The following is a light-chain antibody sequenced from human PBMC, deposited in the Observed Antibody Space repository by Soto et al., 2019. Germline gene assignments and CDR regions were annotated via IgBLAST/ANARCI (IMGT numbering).Light chain of an antibody. J-gene: IGKJ2*01. CDR3: QQYINWPYT. CDR2: AAS. CDR1: QSVRSN. Sequence: EVVMTQSPATLSVSPGERATLSCRASQSVRSNLAWFQQKPGQAPRLLIYAASTRATGIPARFSGSGSGTEFTLTISSLQSEDFAVYHCQQYINWPYTFGQGTKLEIK. V-gene: IGKV3-15*01.